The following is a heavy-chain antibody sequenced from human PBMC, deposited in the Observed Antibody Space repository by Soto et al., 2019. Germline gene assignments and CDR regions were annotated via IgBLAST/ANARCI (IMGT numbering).Heavy chain of an antibody. CDR3: ARAFSTSPLGYYYGMDV. V-gene: IGHV1-46*01. D-gene: IGHD2-2*01. CDR1: GYTFTSYY. J-gene: IGHJ6*02. CDR2: INPSGGST. Sequence: QVQLVQSGAEVKKPGASVKVSCKASGYTFTSYYMHWVRQAPGQGLEWMGIINPSGGSTSYAQKFQGRVTMTWDTSTSTVYMELSSLRSEDTAVYYCARAFSTSPLGYYYGMDVWGQGTTVTVSS.